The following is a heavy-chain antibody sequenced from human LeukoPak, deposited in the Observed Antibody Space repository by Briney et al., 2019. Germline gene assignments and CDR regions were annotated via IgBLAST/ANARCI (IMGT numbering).Heavy chain of an antibody. V-gene: IGHV4-31*03. CDR3: ARVPRSYYYYYYMDV. CDR1: GGSINNGGYY. Sequence: PSQTLSLTCTVSGGSINNGGYYWSWIRQHPGKGLEWIGYIYYSGSSYYNPSLRSRVTISVDTSKNHFSLKLSSVTAADTAVYYCARVPRSYYYYYYMDVWGKGTTVTVSS. J-gene: IGHJ6*03. CDR2: IYYSGSS.